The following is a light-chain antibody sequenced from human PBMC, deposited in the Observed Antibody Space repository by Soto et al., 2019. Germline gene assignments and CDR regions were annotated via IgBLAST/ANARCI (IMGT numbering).Light chain of an antibody. Sequence: AIRVTQSPSSLSASTGDRVTITCRASQGISSYLAWYQQKPGKAPKLLIHAASTLQSGVPSRFSGSGSGTDFTLTISSLQPEDFATYYCQQFNNYITFGQGTRLEIK. CDR1: QGISSY. CDR3: QQFNNYIT. CDR2: AAS. J-gene: IGKJ5*01. V-gene: IGKV1-8*01.